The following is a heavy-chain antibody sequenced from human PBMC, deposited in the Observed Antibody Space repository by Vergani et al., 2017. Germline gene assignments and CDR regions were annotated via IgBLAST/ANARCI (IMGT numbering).Heavy chain of an antibody. D-gene: IGHD6-19*01. CDR1: GFTFIMHA. V-gene: IGHV3-23*01. Sequence: VQLLESGGDLVQPGGSLRLSCAASGFTFIMHAMSWVRQAPGKGLEWVSTLSASDRRTHYADSVKGRVTLSRDISKNTLFLHMNSLRPEDTAVYYCAKVARSEVAGTFGAFDIWGQGTMVTVSS. J-gene: IGHJ3*02. CDR2: LSASDRRT. CDR3: AKVARSEVAGTFGAFDI.